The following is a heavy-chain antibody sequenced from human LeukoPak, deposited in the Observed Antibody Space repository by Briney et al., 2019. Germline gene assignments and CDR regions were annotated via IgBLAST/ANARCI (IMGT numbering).Heavy chain of an antibody. J-gene: IGHJ3*02. V-gene: IGHV3-23*01. CDR3: ATDIWVTHNAFDI. CDR2: ISASGFST. CDR1: GVTFSNYA. Sequence: GGSLRLSCAASGVTFSNYAMNWVRQAPGKGLEWVSAISASGFSTYADSVKGRFAISRGNSKSTLYLQMNSLRAEDTAVYYCATDIWVTHNAFDIWGQGTVVTVSS. D-gene: IGHD3/OR15-3a*01.